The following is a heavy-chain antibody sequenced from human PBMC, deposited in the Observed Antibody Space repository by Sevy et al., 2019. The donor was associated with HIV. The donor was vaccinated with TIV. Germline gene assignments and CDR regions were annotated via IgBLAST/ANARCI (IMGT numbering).Heavy chain of an antibody. CDR1: RFTFNNYV. Sequence: GGSLRLSCAASRFTFNNYVMSWVRQVPGKGLEWVSAISGSGGNTYYSDSVKGRFTISRDNSKNTLYVQMNSLTAEDTAVYYCAKDRFWEWSLPAFDYWGQGTLVTVSS. V-gene: IGHV3-23*01. J-gene: IGHJ4*02. CDR3: AKDRFWEWSLPAFDY. CDR2: ISGSGGNT. D-gene: IGHD3-3*01.